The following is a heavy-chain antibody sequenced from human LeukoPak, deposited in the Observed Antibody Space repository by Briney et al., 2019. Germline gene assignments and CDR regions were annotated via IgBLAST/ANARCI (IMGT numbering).Heavy chain of an antibody. D-gene: IGHD2-15*01. Sequence: GGSLRLSCAASGFTFSNYGMNWVRQAPGKGLEWVARIKQDGSEKYYVESVKGRFTISRDNAKKSVYLQMDSLRAEDTAVYYCAREGYCSGGICSYDNWGQGTLVTVSS. J-gene: IGHJ4*02. CDR2: IKQDGSEK. CDR1: GFTFSNYG. V-gene: IGHV3-7*01. CDR3: AREGYCSGGICSYDN.